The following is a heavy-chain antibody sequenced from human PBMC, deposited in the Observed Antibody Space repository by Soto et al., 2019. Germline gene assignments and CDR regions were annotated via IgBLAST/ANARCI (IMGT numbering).Heavy chain of an antibody. D-gene: IGHD3-10*01. Sequence: QVQLVESGGGVVQPGRSLRLSCAASGFTFSSYGMHWVRQAPGKGLEWVAVIWYDGSNKYYGDSVKGRFTISRDNSKNTLYLQMNSLRAEDTAVYYCARVRGYYYGSGSYGNYYYGMDVWGQGTTVTVSS. CDR3: ARVRGYYYGSGSYGNYYYGMDV. J-gene: IGHJ6*02. V-gene: IGHV3-33*01. CDR1: GFTFSSYG. CDR2: IWYDGSNK.